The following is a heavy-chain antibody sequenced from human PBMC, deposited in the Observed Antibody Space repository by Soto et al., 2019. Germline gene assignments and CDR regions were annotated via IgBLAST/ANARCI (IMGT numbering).Heavy chain of an antibody. Sequence: GGSLRLSCAASGFTFSDHYMDWVRQAPGKGLEWVGRTRNKANSYTTEYAASVKGRFTISRDDSKNSLYLQMNSLKTEDTAVYYCARGLDGYYDFWSGKYYYYYMDVWGKGTTVTVSS. CDR1: GFTFSDHY. CDR3: ARGLDGYYDFWSGKYYYYYMDV. D-gene: IGHD3-3*01. CDR2: TRNKANSYTT. V-gene: IGHV3-72*01. J-gene: IGHJ6*03.